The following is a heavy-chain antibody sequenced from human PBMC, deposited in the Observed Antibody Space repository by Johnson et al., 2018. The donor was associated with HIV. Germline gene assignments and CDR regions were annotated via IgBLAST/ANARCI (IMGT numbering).Heavy chain of an antibody. CDR3: ARERQSSSWYDAFDM. CDR2: IRSSGGTI. Sequence: EKLVESGGGLVLPGGSLRLSCAASGFTFSSYSMNWVRQAPGKGLEWVSYIRSSGGTIYYADSVKGRFTISRDNAKMSLYLQMNSRRAEDTAVDYCARERQSSSWYDAFDMWGQGTMVTVSS. J-gene: IGHJ3*02. CDR1: GFTFSSYS. D-gene: IGHD6-13*01. V-gene: IGHV3-48*01.